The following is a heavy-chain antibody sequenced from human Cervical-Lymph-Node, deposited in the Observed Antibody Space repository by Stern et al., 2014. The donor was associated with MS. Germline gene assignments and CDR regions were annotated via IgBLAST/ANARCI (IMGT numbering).Heavy chain of an antibody. CDR2: IWYDGSSK. CDR1: GFTFSDYG. Sequence: VQLVESGGGVVQPGRSLRLSCAASGFTFSDYGMHWVRQAPGKGLEWVAVIWYDGSSKYYADSVKGRFTISRDNSKNTLYLQLNSLRAEDTAVFYCARGLYYFDYWGRGTLVTVSS. J-gene: IGHJ4*02. V-gene: IGHV3-33*01. CDR3: ARGLYYFDY.